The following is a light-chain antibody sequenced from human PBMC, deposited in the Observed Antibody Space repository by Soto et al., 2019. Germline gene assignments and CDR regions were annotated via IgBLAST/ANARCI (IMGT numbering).Light chain of an antibody. V-gene: IGLV2-14*01. Sequence: QSALTQPASVSGSPGQSITISCTGTSSDVGGYNYVSWYQQQSGKAPKLMIHEVSNRPSGVSNRFSGSKSGNTASLTFSGLQAEDEADYYCSSYTSSRAYVFGIGTKVTVL. J-gene: IGLJ1*01. CDR3: SSYTSSRAYV. CDR1: SSDVGGYNY. CDR2: EVS.